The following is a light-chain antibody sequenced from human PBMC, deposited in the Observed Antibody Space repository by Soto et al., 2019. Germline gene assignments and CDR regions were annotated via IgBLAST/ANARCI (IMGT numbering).Light chain of an antibody. CDR1: SSDVGGYDY. Sequence: QSALTHPASVSGSPGQSITISCTGSSSDVGGYDYVSWYQQHPGKAPKLMIYDVSHRPSGVSDRFSGSKSGNTASLTISGLQAEDEADYYCSSYTSSPSYVFGTGTKLTVL. CDR2: DVS. V-gene: IGLV2-14*01. J-gene: IGLJ1*01. CDR3: SSYTSSPSYV.